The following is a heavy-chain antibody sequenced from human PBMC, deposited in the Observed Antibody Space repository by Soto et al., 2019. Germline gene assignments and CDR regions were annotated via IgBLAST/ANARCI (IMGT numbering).Heavy chain of an antibody. J-gene: IGHJ5*02. CDR1: GYSFIDYD. CDR2: MTPNSGNT. Sequence: QVQLVQSGAEVKKPGASVKVSCKASGYSFIDYDINWVRQATGQGLEWMGWMTPNSGNTGYAQKVQGRVTLTRDNATGTAYMELSSLKSEDTAVYYCSGNPNSGGLFAPWGPGNLVNVPP. D-gene: IGHD1-1*01. V-gene: IGHV1-8*01. CDR3: SGNPNSGGLFAP.